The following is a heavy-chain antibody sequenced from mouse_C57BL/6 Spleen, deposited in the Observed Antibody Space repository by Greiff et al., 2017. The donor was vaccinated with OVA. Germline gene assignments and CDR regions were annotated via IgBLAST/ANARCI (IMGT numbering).Heavy chain of an antibody. CDR1: GYTFTDYY. V-gene: IGHV1-26*01. J-gene: IGHJ2*01. CDR3: AREANCLDY. D-gene: IGHD4-1*01. CDR2: INPNNGGT. Sequence: EVQLQQSGPELVKPGASVKISCKASGYTFTDYYMNWVKQSHGKSLEWIGDINPNNGGTSYNQKFKGKATLTVDKSSSTAYMELRSLTSEDSAVYYCAREANCLDYWGQGTTLTVSS.